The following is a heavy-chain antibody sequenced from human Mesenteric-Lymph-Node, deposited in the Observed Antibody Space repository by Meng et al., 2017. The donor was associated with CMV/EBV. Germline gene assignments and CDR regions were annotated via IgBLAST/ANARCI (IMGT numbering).Heavy chain of an antibody. D-gene: IGHD3-3*01. CDR2: INHSGST. CDR3: ARGDFGLH. J-gene: IGHJ4*02. Sequence: GSLRLSCAVYGGSFSGYYWSWIRQPPGKGLEWIGEINHSGSTNYNPSLKSRVTISVDTSKNQFSLKLSSVTAADTAVYYCARGDFGLHWGQGTLVTVSS. V-gene: IGHV4-34*01. CDR1: GGSFSGYY.